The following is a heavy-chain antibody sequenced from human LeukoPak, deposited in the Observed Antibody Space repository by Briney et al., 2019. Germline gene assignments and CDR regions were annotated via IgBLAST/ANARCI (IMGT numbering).Heavy chain of an antibody. J-gene: IGHJ4*02. CDR1: GFTFSSSA. Sequence: GGSLRLSCAASGFTFSSSAMSWVRQAPGKGLEWVSAISNNGGYTYYADSVQGRFTISRDNSKSTLCLQKNSLRAEDTAVYYCAKPLGYCSDGSCYFPYWGQGTLVTVSS. V-gene: IGHV3-23*01. CDR3: AKPLGYCSDGSCYFPY. CDR2: ISNNGGYT. D-gene: IGHD2-15*01.